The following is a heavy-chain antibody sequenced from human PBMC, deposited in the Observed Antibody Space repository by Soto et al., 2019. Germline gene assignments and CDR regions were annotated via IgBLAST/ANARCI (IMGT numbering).Heavy chain of an antibody. CDR3: ARDSDYGDYAHYYYYGMDV. CDR1: GYTFTSYG. D-gene: IGHD4-17*01. Sequence: QVQLVQSGAEVKKPGASVKVSCKASGYTFTSYGISWVRQAPGQGLEWMGWISAYNGNTNYAQKLQGRVTMTTDTSTSTAYMQLRSLRSDDTAVYYCARDSDYGDYAHYYYYGMDVWGQGTTVTVSS. CDR2: ISAYNGNT. J-gene: IGHJ6*02. V-gene: IGHV1-18*01.